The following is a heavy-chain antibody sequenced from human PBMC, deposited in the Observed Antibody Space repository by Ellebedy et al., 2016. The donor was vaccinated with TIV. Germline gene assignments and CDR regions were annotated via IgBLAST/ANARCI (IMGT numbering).Heavy chain of an antibody. Sequence: GESLKISCEASGFTFSSFGMHWVRQAPGQGLEWVAVIWYDGSTQYSAASVKGRFTISRDNSKNTLFLQMNGLRAEETAVYYCARDRAGIEVAAYFDYWGQGTLVTVSS. D-gene: IGHD6-19*01. CDR2: IWYDGSTQ. V-gene: IGHV3-33*01. CDR1: GFTFSSFG. CDR3: ARDRAGIEVAAYFDY. J-gene: IGHJ4*02.